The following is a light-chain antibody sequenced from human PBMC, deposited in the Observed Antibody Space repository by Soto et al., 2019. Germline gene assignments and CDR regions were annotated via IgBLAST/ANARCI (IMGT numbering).Light chain of an antibody. J-gene: IGKJ2*01. CDR3: QQYNIWPQT. V-gene: IGKV3-15*01. Sequence: EIVMTQSPATLSVSPGERATLSCRASQSVSTNLAWYRQRPGQAPRLLIYGASTRATGFPARFSGSGSGTEFTLTISSLQSEDFAVYYCQQYNIWPQTFGQGTKVDIK. CDR2: GAS. CDR1: QSVSTN.